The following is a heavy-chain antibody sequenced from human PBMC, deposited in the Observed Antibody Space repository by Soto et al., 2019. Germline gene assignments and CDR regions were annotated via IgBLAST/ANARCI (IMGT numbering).Heavy chain of an antibody. Sequence: QVQLVQSGVEVKKPGASVKVSCKTSGYIFTNYNISWVRQAPGQGLEWMGWISTHNGNTNSTQKFQGRVTMTTDTSTSTAHMELRSLRSDDTAVYYCAREWGVGVVFDYWGQGTLVTVSS. J-gene: IGHJ4*02. V-gene: IGHV1-18*01. CDR3: AREWGVGVVFDY. CDR2: ISTHNGNT. D-gene: IGHD3-3*01. CDR1: GYIFTNYN.